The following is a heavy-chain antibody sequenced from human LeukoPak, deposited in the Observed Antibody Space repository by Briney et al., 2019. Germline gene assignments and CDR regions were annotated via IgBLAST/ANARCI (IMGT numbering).Heavy chain of an antibody. CDR1: GASITSADYY. CDR3: ARHGEMWFDP. V-gene: IGHV4-39*01. J-gene: IGHJ5*02. CDR2: VLFTGDT. Sequence: SETLSLTCTVSGASITSADYYWGWIRQPPGKGLEWIGSVLFTGDTYYTPSLKSRVTISVHTSNKQFSLKLSSVTAADTAVYYCARHGEMWFDPWGQGTLVTVSS. D-gene: IGHD3-10*01.